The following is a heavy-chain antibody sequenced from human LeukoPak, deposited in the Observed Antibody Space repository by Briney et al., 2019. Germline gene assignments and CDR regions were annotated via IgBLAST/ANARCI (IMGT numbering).Heavy chain of an antibody. CDR1: GGSISRYY. CDR2: ISYSGST. Sequence: SETLSLTCTVSGGSISRYYWSWVRQPPGKGLEWMGYISYSGSTNYNPSLKSRVTISVDTSKNQFSLKLSSVAAADTAVYYCARAPPSWDTGMGQCDYWGQGTLVTVSS. CDR3: ARAPPSWDTGMGQCDY. V-gene: IGHV4-59*01. J-gene: IGHJ4*02. D-gene: IGHD5-18*01.